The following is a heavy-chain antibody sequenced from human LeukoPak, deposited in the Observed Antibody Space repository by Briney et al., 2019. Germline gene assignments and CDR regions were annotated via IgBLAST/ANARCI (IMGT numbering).Heavy chain of an antibody. D-gene: IGHD6-13*01. V-gene: IGHV3-23*01. CDR1: GFTSTNYA. CDR2: ISGSGGST. J-gene: IGHJ4*02. Sequence: GGSLRLSCAASGFTSTNYAMNWVRQAPGKGLERVSAISGSGGSTYYADSVKGRFTISRDNSKNTLYLQMNSLRAEDTAVYYCAKGERSSRGTRPFDYWGQGTLVTVSS. CDR3: AKGERSSRGTRPFDY.